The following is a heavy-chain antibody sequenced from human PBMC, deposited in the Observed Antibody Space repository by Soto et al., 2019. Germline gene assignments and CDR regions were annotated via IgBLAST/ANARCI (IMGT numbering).Heavy chain of an antibody. V-gene: IGHV4-39*01. Sequence: QLQLQESGPGLVKPSETLSLTCTVSGGSISSSSYYWGWIRQPPGKGLEWIGSIYYSGSTYYNPSLMSRVTIAVDTSKNQLSLKLSSVTAADTAVYYCARQIPGLPQDRYWYFDIWCRCTLVTVSS. J-gene: IGHJ2*01. CDR2: IYYSGST. CDR1: GGSISSSSYY. D-gene: IGHD5-12*01. CDR3: ARQIPGLPQDRYWYFDI.